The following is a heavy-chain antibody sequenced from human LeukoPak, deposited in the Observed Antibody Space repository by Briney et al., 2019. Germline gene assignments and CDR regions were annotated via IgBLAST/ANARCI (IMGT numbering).Heavy chain of an antibody. D-gene: IGHD2-2*01. CDR3: ARAMPHDNWFDP. J-gene: IGHJ5*02. CDR2: INGDASNT. V-gene: IGHV3-74*03. Sequence: GGSLRLSCAASGLTFNSYWMHWVRQVAGKGLVWVARINGDASNTTYADSVKGRFTISRDNAKNSLYLQMNSLRVDDTAVYYCARAMPHDNWFDPWGQGSLVTVSS. CDR1: GLTFNSYW.